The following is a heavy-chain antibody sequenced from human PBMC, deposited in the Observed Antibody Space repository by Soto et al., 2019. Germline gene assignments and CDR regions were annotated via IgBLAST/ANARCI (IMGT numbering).Heavy chain of an antibody. CDR1: GFTFSSYA. CDR2: ISGSGGST. D-gene: IGHD5-12*01. V-gene: IGHV3-23*01. CDR3: AKPRGYSGYDSLTFDY. Sequence: GGSLRLSCAASGFTFSSYAMSWVRQAPGKGLEWVSAISGSGGSTYYADSVKGRFTISRDNSKNTLYLQMNSLRAEDTAVYYCAKPRGYSGYDSLTFDYWGQGTLVTVSS. J-gene: IGHJ4*02.